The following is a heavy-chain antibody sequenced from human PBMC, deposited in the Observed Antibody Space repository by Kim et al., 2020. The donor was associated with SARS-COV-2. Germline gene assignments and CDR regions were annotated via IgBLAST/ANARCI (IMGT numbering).Heavy chain of an antibody. CDR2: T. Sequence: TNYNPSLKSRVTISGDTSKNQFSLKLSSVTAADTAVYYCATTGDEYYFDYWGQGTLVTVSS. CDR3: ATTGDEYYFDY. V-gene: IGHV4-59*01. J-gene: IGHJ4*02.